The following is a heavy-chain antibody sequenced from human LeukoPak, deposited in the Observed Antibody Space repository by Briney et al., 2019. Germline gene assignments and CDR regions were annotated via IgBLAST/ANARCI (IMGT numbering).Heavy chain of an antibody. J-gene: IGHJ4*02. CDR1: GFTFSHYW. CDR3: GRDLGGYGDYLYYFDY. D-gene: IGHD4-17*01. V-gene: IGHV3-7*01. CDR2: INQDGGAK. Sequence: GGSLRLSCAASGFTFSHYWMSWVRQAPGKGLEWVANINQDGGAKYYVDSVKGRFTISRDNAKNSLYLQVNGLRAEDTAVYYCGRDLGGYGDYLYYFDYWGQGTLVTVSS.